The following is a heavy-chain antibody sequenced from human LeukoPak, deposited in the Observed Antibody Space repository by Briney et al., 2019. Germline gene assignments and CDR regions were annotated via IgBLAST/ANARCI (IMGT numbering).Heavy chain of an antibody. V-gene: IGHV3-30*04. CDR2: ISNDGNNK. D-gene: IGHD4-17*01. CDR3: ARTYGDYVGYFDY. CDR1: GFTFSSHV. J-gene: IGHJ4*02. Sequence: GGSLRLSCVASGFTFSSHVIHWVRQAPGKGLEWVAVISNDGNNKYYADSVKGRFTISRDNSKNKLYLQMNSLRAEDTAVYYCARTYGDYVGYFDYWGQGTLVTVSS.